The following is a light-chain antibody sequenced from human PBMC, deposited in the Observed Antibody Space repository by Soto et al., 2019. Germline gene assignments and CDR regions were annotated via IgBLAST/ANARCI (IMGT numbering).Light chain of an antibody. V-gene: IGLV2-14*01. Sequence: QSALTQPASVSGSPGQSITSSCTGTSSDLAIYNYVSWYQQQPGKAPKLMIYQVTYRPSGVSNRFSGSRSGNTASLTISGLQAADEADYYCSSYTDSSNYVFGTGTTLTVL. CDR3: SSYTDSSNYV. CDR1: SSDLAIYNY. J-gene: IGLJ1*01. CDR2: QVT.